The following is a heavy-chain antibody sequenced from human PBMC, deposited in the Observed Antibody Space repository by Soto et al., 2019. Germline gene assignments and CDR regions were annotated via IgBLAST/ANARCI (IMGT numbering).Heavy chain of an antibody. CDR2: TYYRSKWYN. CDR1: GDSVSSNSAA. Sequence: QVQLQQSGPGLVKPSQTPSLTCAISGDSVSSNSAAWNWSRQSPSRGLEWVGRTYYRSKWYNDYAVSVQSRITINPDTSKNQFSLELNSVTPEDTAVYYCAREEESSNYYYYHMDVWGKGTTVSVSS. D-gene: IGHD3-10*01. J-gene: IGHJ6*03. V-gene: IGHV6-1*01. CDR3: AREEESSNYYYYHMDV.